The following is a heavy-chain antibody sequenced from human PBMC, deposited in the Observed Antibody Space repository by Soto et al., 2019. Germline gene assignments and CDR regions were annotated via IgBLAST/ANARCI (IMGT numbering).Heavy chain of an antibody. J-gene: IGHJ4*02. V-gene: IGHV1-69*01. CDR1: GGSFTSYA. D-gene: IGHD1-26*01. CDR3: ARVVGATLGYYFYH. CDR2: VIPIFGKA. Sequence: QVQLVQSGAEMKKPGSSVKVSCTASGGSFTSYAIAWVRQAPGQGLEWMGGVIPIFGKATYAQKFQGRVTITADEPSRTAYLELSGLRSDDRAVYYCARVVGATLGYYFYHWGQGTPVNVSS.